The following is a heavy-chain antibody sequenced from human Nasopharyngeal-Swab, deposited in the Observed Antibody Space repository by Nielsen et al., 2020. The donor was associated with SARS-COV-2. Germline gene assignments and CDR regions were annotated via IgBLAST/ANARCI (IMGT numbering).Heavy chain of an antibody. CDR3: ARALEYSRGMDV. CDR1: GGSFSGYY. Sequence: SEPLSLTCAVFGGSFSGYYWSWIRKPPGKGLEWIGEINHSGSTNYNPSLKSRVTISVDTSKNQFSLKLTSVTAADTAVYYCARALEYSRGMDVWGQGTTVTVSS. D-gene: IGHD6-6*01. J-gene: IGHJ6*02. V-gene: IGHV4-34*01. CDR2: INHSGST.